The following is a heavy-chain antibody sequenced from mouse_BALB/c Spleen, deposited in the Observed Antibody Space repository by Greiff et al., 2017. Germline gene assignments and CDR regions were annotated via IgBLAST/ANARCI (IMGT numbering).Heavy chain of an antibody. V-gene: IGHV1S22*01. D-gene: IGHD2-1*01. Sequence: LQQPGSELVRPGASVKLSCKASGYTFTSYWMHWVKQRPGQGLEWIGNIYPGSGSTNYDEKFKSKATLTVDTSSSTAYMQLSSLTSEDSAVYYCTRCRGNYPYAMDYWGQGTSVTVSS. CDR3: TRCRGNYPYAMDY. J-gene: IGHJ4*01. CDR2: IYPGSGST. CDR1: GYTFTSYW.